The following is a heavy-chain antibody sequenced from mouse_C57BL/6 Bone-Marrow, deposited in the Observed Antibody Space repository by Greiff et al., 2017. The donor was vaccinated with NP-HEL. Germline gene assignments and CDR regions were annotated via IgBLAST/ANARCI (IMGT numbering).Heavy chain of an antibody. J-gene: IGHJ4*01. V-gene: IGHV1-72*01. CDR1: GYTFTSYW. Sequence: VQLQQPGAELVKPGASVKLSCKASGYTFTSYWMHWVKQRPGRGLEWIGRIGPNSGGTKYNEKFKSKATLTVDKPSSTAYMQLSSLTSEDSAVYYCARSVGNYAMDYWGQGTSVTVSS. CDR3: ARSVGNYAMDY. CDR2: IGPNSGGT.